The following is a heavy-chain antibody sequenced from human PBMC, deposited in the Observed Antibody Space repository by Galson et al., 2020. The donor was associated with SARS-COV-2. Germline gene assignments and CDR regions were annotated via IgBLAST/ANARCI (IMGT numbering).Heavy chain of an antibody. D-gene: IGHD1-26*01. J-gene: IGHJ4*02. Sequence: SETLSLTCTVSGGSISSGDYYCSWVRQTPGKGLEWIWYMYYTGSSYYNPSLKRRGTISLDTSKNQFSLRLSSVTAADTAVYFCASGRESSGRFDDWGQGILVTVSS. V-gene: IGHV4-30-4*01. CDR1: GGSISSGDYY. CDR2: MYYTGSS. CDR3: ASGRESSGRFDD.